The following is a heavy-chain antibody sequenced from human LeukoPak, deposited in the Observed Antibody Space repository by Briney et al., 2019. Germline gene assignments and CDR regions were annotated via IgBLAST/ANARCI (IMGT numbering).Heavy chain of an antibody. CDR3: ARSLAATHLLLGVY. CDR1: GFTFSSYA. CDR2: ISYDGSNK. Sequence: GGFLRLSCAASGFTFSSYAMHWVRQAPGKGLEWVAVISYDGSNKYYADSVKGRFTISRDNSKNTLYLQMNSLRAEDTAVYYCARSLAATHLLLGVYWGQGTLVTVSS. V-gene: IGHV3-30-3*01. J-gene: IGHJ4*02. D-gene: IGHD2-15*01.